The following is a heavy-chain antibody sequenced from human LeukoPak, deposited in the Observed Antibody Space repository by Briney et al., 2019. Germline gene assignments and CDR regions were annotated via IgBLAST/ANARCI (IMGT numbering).Heavy chain of an antibody. V-gene: IGHV4-59*08. Sequence: PSETLSLTCTVSGGSISSYYWSWIRQPPGKGLEWIGYIYYSGSTNYNPSLKSRVTISVDTSKNQFSLKLSSVTAADTAVYYCARHSGCSSGWYGHWGQGTLVTVSS. J-gene: IGHJ5*02. CDR1: GGSISSYY. D-gene: IGHD6-19*01. CDR3: ARHSGCSSGWYGH. CDR2: IYYSGST.